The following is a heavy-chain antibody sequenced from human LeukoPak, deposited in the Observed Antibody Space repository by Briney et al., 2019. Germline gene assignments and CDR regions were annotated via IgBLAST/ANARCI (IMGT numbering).Heavy chain of an antibody. Sequence: SETLSLTCTVSGGSVSSGTYYWTWIRQPAGKGLEWIGRIYTSGSTNFNPSLKSRVSISLDTSQNQFSLKVSTVTAADTAVYYCAREGAARNFDYWGPGTLVTVSS. J-gene: IGHJ4*02. CDR2: IYTSGST. CDR3: AREGAARNFDY. V-gene: IGHV4-61*02. CDR1: GGSVSSGTYY. D-gene: IGHD6-6*01.